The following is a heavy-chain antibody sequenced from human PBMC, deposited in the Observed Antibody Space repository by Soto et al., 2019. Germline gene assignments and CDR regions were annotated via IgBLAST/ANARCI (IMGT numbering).Heavy chain of an antibody. V-gene: IGHV3-23*01. CDR1: GFTFSSYA. J-gene: IGHJ4*02. CDR2: ISGSGGST. D-gene: IGHD4-4*01. Sequence: EVQLLESGGGLVQPGGSLRLSCAASGFTFSSYAMSWVRQAPGKGLEWVSAISGSGGSTYYADSVKGRFTISRDNSKNTLYLQMNSLRAEDTAAYYCAKQRTVTQAEDYWGQGTLVTVSS. CDR3: AKQRTVTQAEDY.